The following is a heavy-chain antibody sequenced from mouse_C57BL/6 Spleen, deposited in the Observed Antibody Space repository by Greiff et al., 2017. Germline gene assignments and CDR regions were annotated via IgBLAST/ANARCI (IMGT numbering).Heavy chain of an antibody. CDR2: IDPEDGET. J-gene: IGHJ2*01. CDR3: ARSGYSNYFDY. CDR1: GFNIKNTY. V-gene: IGHV14-2*01. D-gene: IGHD2-5*01. Sequence: VQLKESVAELVRPGASVKLSCTASGFNIKNTYMHWVKQRPEQGLEWIGRIDPEDGETKYAPKFQGKATITADTSSNTGYLQLSSLTSEDTAVYYCARSGYSNYFDYWGQGTTLTVSS.